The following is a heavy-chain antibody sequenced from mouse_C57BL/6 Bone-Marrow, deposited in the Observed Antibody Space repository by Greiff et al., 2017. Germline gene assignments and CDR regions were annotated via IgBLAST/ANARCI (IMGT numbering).Heavy chain of an antibody. CDR3: TTPLITTVVAKWYFDG. CDR1: GFNIKDDY. Sequence: EVQLQQSGAELVRPGASVKLSCTASGFNIKDDYMHWVKQRPEQGLEWIGWIDPENGDTEYASKCPGKATITADTSANTAYLQLSSLTSEDTAVYYCTTPLITTVVAKWYFDGWGTGTTVTVSS. D-gene: IGHD1-1*01. CDR2: IDPENGDT. V-gene: IGHV14-4*01. J-gene: IGHJ1*03.